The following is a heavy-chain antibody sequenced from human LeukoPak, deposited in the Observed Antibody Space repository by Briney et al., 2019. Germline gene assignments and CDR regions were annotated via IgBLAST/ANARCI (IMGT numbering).Heavy chain of an antibody. CDR3: ARASLVNYPSGSHADYFDY. CDR2: IYYTGNT. J-gene: IGHJ4*02. CDR1: AGSISSGDSY. V-gene: IGHV4-31*03. D-gene: IGHD3-10*01. Sequence: SQTLSLTCTVSAGSISSGDSYWSWIRQHPGKGLEWIGYIYYTGNTFYNPSLKSRVSLSVDTYRSQFSLRLSSVTAADTAVYYCARASLVNYPSGSHADYFDYWGQGTLVTVSS.